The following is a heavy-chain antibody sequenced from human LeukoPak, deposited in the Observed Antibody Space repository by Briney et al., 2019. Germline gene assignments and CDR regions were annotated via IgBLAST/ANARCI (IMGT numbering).Heavy chain of an antibody. CDR3: AGDQTSDWFGDQDY. CDR1: GGSISSGGYY. D-gene: IGHD3-10*01. CDR2: IYHSGST. J-gene: IGHJ4*02. Sequence: SQTLSLTCTVSGGSISSGGYYWSWIRQPPGKGLEWIGYIYHSGSTYYNPSLKSRVTISVDRSKNQFSLKLSSVTAADTAVYYCAGDQTSDWFGDQDYWGQGTLVTVSS. V-gene: IGHV4-30-2*01.